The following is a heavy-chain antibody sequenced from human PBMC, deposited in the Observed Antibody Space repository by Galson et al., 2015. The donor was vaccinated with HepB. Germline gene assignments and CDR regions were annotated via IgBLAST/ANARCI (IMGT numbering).Heavy chain of an antibody. Sequence: SLRLSCATSGFVFKKFGMHWVRQAPGQGLEWLAVFVHAGKWKHYSESMEGRFTLSKDKSGNTMFLQLDRRRGEDTGIYYRARDPGKDEAIDYWGQGTLVTV. J-gene: IGHJ4*02. CDR3: ARDPGKDEAIDY. V-gene: IGHV3-33*01. D-gene: IGHD3-10*01. CDR1: GFVFKKFG. CDR2: FVHAGKWK.